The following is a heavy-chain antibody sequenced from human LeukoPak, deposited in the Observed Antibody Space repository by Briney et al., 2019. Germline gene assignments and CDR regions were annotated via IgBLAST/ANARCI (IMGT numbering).Heavy chain of an antibody. Sequence: SETLSLTCTVSGGSISSGSYYWSWIRQPAGKGLEWIGRIYTSGSTNYNPSLKSRVTISVDTSKNQFSLKLSSVTAADTAVYYCATQLLYCGGDCYHFDYWGQGTLVTVSS. CDR3: ATQLLYCGGDCYHFDY. J-gene: IGHJ4*02. V-gene: IGHV4-61*02. CDR1: GGSISSGSYY. CDR2: IYTSGST. D-gene: IGHD2-21*01.